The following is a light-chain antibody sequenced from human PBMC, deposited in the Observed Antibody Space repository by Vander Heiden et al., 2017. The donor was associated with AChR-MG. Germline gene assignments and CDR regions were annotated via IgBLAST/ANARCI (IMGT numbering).Light chain of an antibody. CDR1: SGYSKYK. Sequence: QPVLTQPPSASTSLGASVPLPFTLSSGYSKYKVDWYQQRPGKGPRFVMRVGTGGIVGSKGDGIPDRFSVLGSGLNRYLTIKNIQEEDESDYHCGADHGSGSNFVYVFGTGTKVTVL. J-gene: IGLJ1*01. CDR3: GADHGSGSNFVYV. V-gene: IGLV9-49*01. CDR2: VGTGGIVG.